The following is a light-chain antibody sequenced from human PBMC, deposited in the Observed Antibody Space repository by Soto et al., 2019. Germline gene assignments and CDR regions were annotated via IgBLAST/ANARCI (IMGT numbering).Light chain of an antibody. CDR1: QSVSSIY. V-gene: IGKV3-20*01. J-gene: IGKJ1*01. Sequence: EIVLTQSRGTLSLSPGERATLSCRASQSVSSIYLAWYQQKPGQAPRLLIYGASSRATGIPDRFSGSGSGTVFTLTISRLEPEDFAVYYCQQYGSSPRGFGQGTKV. CDR3: QQYGSSPRG. CDR2: GAS.